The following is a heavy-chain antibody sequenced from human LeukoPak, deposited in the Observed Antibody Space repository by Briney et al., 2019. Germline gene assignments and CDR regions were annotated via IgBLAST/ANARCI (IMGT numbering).Heavy chain of an antibody. J-gene: IGHJ6*03. CDR1: GYTFTSYG. V-gene: IGHV1-18*01. D-gene: IGHD1-14*01. Sequence: ASVKVSCKASGYTFTSYGISWVRQAPGQGLEWMGWISAYNGNTNYAQKLQGRVTMTTDTSTSTAYMELRSLRSDDTAVYYCARGRRITKGVGLVHYYYYYYMDVWGKGTTVTVSS. CDR2: ISAYNGNT. CDR3: ARGRRITKGVGLVHYYYYYYMDV.